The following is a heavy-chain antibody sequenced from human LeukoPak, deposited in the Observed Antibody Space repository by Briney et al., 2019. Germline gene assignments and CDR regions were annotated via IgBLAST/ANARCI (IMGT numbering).Heavy chain of an antibody. CDR3: ARDKLDGNHWDY. CDR1: GGSISSYY. J-gene: IGHJ4*02. Sequence: SETLSLTCTVSGGSISSYYWSWIRQPPGKGLEWIGYIYYSGSTNYNPSLKSRVAISVDTSKNQFSLKLSSVTAADTAVYYCARDKLDGNHWDYWGQGTLVTVSS. CDR2: IYYSGST. D-gene: IGHD4-23*01. V-gene: IGHV4-59*01.